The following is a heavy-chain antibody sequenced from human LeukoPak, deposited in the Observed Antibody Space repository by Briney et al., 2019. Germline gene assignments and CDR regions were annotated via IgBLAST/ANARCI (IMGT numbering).Heavy chain of an antibody. V-gene: IGHV4-59*01. D-gene: IGHD3-3*01. CDR3: ARTTIFGVALDY. CDR2: IYYSGST. Sequence: SETLSLTCTVSGVSISSYYWSWIRQPPGKGPEWIGDIYYSGSTNYNPSLKSRVTISVDASKNQFFPKLRSVTSAATAVYYCARTTIFGVALDYWGQGTPVTASS. CDR1: GVSISSYY. J-gene: IGHJ4*02.